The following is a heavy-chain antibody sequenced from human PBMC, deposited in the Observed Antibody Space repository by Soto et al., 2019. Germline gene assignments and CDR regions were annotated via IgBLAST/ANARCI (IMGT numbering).Heavy chain of an antibody. CDR3: ARDMHASFTHYFDP. D-gene: IGHD2-8*01. V-gene: IGHV4-4*07. CDR2: IYNTGNT. CDR1: GASLRANY. J-gene: IGHJ5*02. Sequence: AXTQALTCAVYGASLRANYCNWMRQKPGQGLEWIARIYNTGNTNYNPSLQSRVTISLDTSKNQLSLKLTSMTAADTAVYYCARDMHASFTHYFDPWGQGTLVTVSS.